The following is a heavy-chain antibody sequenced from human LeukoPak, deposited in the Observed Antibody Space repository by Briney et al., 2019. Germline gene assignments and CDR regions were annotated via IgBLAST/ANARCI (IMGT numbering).Heavy chain of an antibody. J-gene: IGHJ4*02. D-gene: IGHD2-8*01. CDR1: GFTFTSYA. V-gene: IGHV3-23*01. CDR3: AKAHGGSYHSGID. Sequence: PGGSLRLSCAASGFTFTSYAMNWVRQAPGKGLEWVSGISGSGGSIYYADSVKGRFSISRDNSKNTLYLQLNSLRVEDTAEYYCAKAHGGSYHSGIDWGQGTLVIVSS. CDR2: ISGSGGSI.